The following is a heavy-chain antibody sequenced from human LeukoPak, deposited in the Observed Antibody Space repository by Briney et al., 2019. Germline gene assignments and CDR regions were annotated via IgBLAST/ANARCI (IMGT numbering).Heavy chain of an antibody. V-gene: IGHV3-66*01. CDR3: ARVRAHDYMYYCYGMDV. Sequence: PGGSLRLSCAASGFTVSSNYMSWVHQAPGKGLEWVSVIYSGGSTYYADSVKGRFTISRDNSKNTLYLQMNSLRAEDTAVYYCARVRAHDYMYYCYGMDVWGQGTTVTVSS. J-gene: IGHJ6*02. CDR1: GFTVSSNY. D-gene: IGHD4-11*01. CDR2: IYSGGST.